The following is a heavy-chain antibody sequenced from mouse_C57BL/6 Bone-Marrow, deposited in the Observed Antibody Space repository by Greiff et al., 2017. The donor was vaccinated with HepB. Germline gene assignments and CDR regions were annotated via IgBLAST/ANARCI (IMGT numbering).Heavy chain of an antibody. Sequence: VKLQESGAELVRPGASVKLSCKASGYTFTDYYINWVKQRPGQGLEWIARIYPGSGNTYYNEKFKGKATLTAEKSSSTAYMQLSSLTSEDSAVYFCARLLWYFDVWGTGTTVTVSS. J-gene: IGHJ1*03. CDR3: ARLLWYFDV. CDR2: IYPGSGNT. V-gene: IGHV1-76*01. CDR1: GYTFTDYY.